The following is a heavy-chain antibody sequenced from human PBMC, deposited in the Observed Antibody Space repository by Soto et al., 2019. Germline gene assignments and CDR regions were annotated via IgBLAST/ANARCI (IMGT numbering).Heavy chain of an antibody. CDR2: MNPNSGNT. Sequence: WASVKVSCKASGYTFTSYDINWVRQATGQGLEWMGWMNPNSGNTGYAQKFQGRVTMTRNTSISTAYMELSSLRSEDTAVYYCARGSFPYMITFGGGIGGGDYWGQGTLVTVSS. D-gene: IGHD3-16*01. V-gene: IGHV1-8*01. J-gene: IGHJ4*02. CDR3: ARGSFPYMITFGGGIGGGDY. CDR1: GYTFTSYD.